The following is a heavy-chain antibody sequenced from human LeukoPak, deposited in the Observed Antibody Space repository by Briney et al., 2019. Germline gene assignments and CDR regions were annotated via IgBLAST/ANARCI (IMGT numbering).Heavy chain of an antibody. V-gene: IGHV1-8*01. CDR1: GYTLTTFD. Sequence: ASVKVSCKASGYTLTTFDINWVRRATGQGLEWMGWMNPSSGNTGYAQKFQDRVSMTRNTSINTAYMELSSLRSEDTAVYYCARSLAGRSYYYYMDAWGNGTTVTVSS. J-gene: IGHJ6*03. D-gene: IGHD6-6*01. CDR3: ARSLAGRSYYYYMDA. CDR2: MNPSSGNT.